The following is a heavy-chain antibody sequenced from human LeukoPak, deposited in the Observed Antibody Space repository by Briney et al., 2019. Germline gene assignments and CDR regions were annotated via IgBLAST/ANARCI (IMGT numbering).Heavy chain of an antibody. Sequence: PSETLSLTCAVYGGSLSGYYWGWIRQPPGKGLEWIGEINHSRSTNYTPSLKTRLTTSVDTTKTDCSLNPRSGTAADTAIYYCARAVGTSRSVFDGWSQ. CDR1: GGSLSGYY. D-gene: IGHD4-23*01. J-gene: IGHJ4*02. V-gene: IGHV4-34*01. CDR2: INHSRST. CDR3: ARAVGTSRSVFDG.